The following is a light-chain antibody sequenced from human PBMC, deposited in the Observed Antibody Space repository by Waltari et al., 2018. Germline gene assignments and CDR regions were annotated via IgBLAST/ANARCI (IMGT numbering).Light chain of an antibody. CDR2: DAS. V-gene: IGKV3-20*01. CDR3: QKYGSLPAT. J-gene: IGKJ1*01. CDR1: QSVSRF. Sequence: EIGLTQSPGTLSLSPGERATLSCRASQSVSRFLAWYQQKPGQAPRLLIYDASSRATGIPDRFSGSGSGTDFSLTISRLEPEDFAVYYCQKYGSLPATFGQGTKVEIK.